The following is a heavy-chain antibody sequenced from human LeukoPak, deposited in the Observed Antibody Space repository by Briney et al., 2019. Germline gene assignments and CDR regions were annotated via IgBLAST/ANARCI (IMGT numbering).Heavy chain of an antibody. J-gene: IGHJ4*02. CDR1: GYTFTGYY. Sequence: ASVKVSCKASGYTFTGYYMHWVRQAPGQGLEWMGWINPNSGGTNYAQKFQGRVTMTRDTSISTAYMELSRLRSDDTAVYYCARDFYSSSSECYFDYWGQGTLVTVSS. V-gene: IGHV1-2*02. D-gene: IGHD6-6*01. CDR2: INPNSGGT. CDR3: ARDFYSSSSECYFDY.